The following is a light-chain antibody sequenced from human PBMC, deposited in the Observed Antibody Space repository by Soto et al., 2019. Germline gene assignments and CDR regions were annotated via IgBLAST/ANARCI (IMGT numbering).Light chain of an antibody. CDR2: GVS. J-gene: IGKJ4*01. CDR1: QPVSSNF. Sequence: ELVLTQSPGTLSLSPGESAALSCRASQPVSSNFLAWYQQKPGQAPRLLIYGVSSRASGIPDRFSGSGSGADFTLTISRLEPEDFAVYYCQQYGSSPLTFGGGTKVEIK. CDR3: QQYGSSPLT. V-gene: IGKV3-20*01.